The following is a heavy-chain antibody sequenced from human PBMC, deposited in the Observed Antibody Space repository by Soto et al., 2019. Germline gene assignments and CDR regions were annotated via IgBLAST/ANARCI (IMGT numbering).Heavy chain of an antibody. Sequence: PSETLSLTCTVSGGSISSGGYYWSWIRQHPGKGLEWIGYIYYSGSTYYTPSLKSRVTISVDTSKNQFSLKLSSVTAADTAVYYCASSSGTYDFWSGLIPDYWGQGTLVTVSS. CDR1: GGSISSGGYY. CDR3: ASSSGTYDFWSGLIPDY. J-gene: IGHJ4*02. V-gene: IGHV4-31*03. D-gene: IGHD3-3*01. CDR2: IYYSGST.